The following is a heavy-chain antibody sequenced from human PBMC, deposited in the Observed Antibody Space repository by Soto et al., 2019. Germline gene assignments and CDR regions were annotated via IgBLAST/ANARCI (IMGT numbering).Heavy chain of an antibody. J-gene: IGHJ3*02. Sequence: ASVKVSCKASGYTFTSYGISWVRQAPGQGLEWMGWISAYNGSTNYAQKLQGRVTMTTGTSTSTAYMELRSLRSDDTAVYYCARGGPIEWEALGAFAIWGQGTMVTVSS. CDR1: GYTFTSYG. CDR2: ISAYNGST. D-gene: IGHD1-26*01. V-gene: IGHV1-18*04. CDR3: ARGGPIEWEALGAFAI.